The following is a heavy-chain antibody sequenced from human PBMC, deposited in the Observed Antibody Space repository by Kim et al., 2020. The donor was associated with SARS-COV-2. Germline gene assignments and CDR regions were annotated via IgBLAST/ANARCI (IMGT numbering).Heavy chain of an antibody. J-gene: IGHJ5*02. Sequence: YSQSFQGRCTITRDTSASTAYMWLSSLRSEDTAVYYCARAYYGDYNWFDPWGQGTLVTVSS. D-gene: IGHD4-17*01. V-gene: IGHV1-3*01. CDR3: ARAYYGDYNWFDP.